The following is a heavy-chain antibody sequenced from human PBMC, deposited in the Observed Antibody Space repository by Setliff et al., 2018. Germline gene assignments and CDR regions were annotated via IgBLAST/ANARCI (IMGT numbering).Heavy chain of an antibody. CDR3: ARVRVVYYMDV. Sequence: SETLSLTCTVSGASVSGNSYYWGWIRQPPGKGLEWIGSIYYSGSTYYNPSLKSRVTISVDTSKNQFSLKLSSVTAADTAVYYCARVRVVYYMDVWGKGTTVTVSS. CDR2: IYYSGST. V-gene: IGHV4-39*07. CDR1: GASVSGNSYY. J-gene: IGHJ6*03. D-gene: IGHD2-15*01.